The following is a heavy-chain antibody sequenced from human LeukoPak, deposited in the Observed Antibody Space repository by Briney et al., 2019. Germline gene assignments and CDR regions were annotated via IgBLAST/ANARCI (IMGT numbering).Heavy chain of an antibody. Sequence: SETLSLTCSVSGGSISGYYWTWIRQPARKGLEWIGRVYTNGSTHYNPPLKTRLTMSVDTSKNQFSLKLSSVTAADTAVYYCARLITGTTTAFDIWGQGTMVTVSS. CDR3: ARLITGTTTAFDI. J-gene: IGHJ3*02. D-gene: IGHD1-7*01. CDR1: GGSISGYY. CDR2: VYTNGST. V-gene: IGHV4-4*07.